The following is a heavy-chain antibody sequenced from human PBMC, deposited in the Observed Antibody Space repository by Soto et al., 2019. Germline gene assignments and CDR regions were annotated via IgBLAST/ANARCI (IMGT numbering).Heavy chain of an antibody. Sequence: SETLSLTCPFSGCSLSSGQNFWNWVRPSPGKGLEWIGYIHHSGSTYYSPSLKSRLTISADTSKNQISLKLNSVTAADTAVYYCARDTGTYPYYFDSWGQGTLVTVSS. CDR1: GCSLSSGQNF. V-gene: IGHV4-30-4*02. D-gene: IGHD1-26*01. CDR2: IHHSGST. CDR3: ARDTGTYPYYFDS. J-gene: IGHJ4*02.